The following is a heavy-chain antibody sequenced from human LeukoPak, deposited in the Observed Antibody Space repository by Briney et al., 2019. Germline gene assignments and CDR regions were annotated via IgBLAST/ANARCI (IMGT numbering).Heavy chain of an antibody. Sequence: SETLSLTCTVSGGSISSYCWSWIRQPAGKGLEWIGRIYTSGSTNYNPSLKSRVTMSVDTSKNQFSLKLSSVTAADTAVYYCARIGGYYMADAFDIWGQGTMVTVSS. V-gene: IGHV4-4*07. D-gene: IGHD3-3*01. CDR2: IYTSGST. CDR1: GGSISSYC. CDR3: ARIGGYYMADAFDI. J-gene: IGHJ3*02.